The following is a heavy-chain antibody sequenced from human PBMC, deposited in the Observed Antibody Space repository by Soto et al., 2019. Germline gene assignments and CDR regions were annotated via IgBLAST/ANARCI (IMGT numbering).Heavy chain of an antibody. CDR2: IIPIFGTT. CDR1: GGTFSNYA. V-gene: IGHV1-69*15. CDR3: ARELPPAPGSFREDALDI. D-gene: IGHD6-13*01. Sequence: QVQLVQSGAELKKPGSSVKVSCQASGGTFSNYAISWVRQAPGQGLEWMGKIIPIFGTTNYAQKFRGRVTMTADEYTTTDYMELSSLRSDDTALYYCARELPPAPGSFREDALDIWGQGTMITVSS. J-gene: IGHJ3*02.